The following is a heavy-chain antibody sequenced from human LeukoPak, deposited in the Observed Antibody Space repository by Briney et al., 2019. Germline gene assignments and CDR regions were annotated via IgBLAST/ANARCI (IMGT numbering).Heavy chain of an antibody. D-gene: IGHD3-22*01. Sequence: GASVKVSCKASGYTFTSYGISWVRQAPGQGLEWMGIINPSGGSTSYAQKFQGRVTMTRDTSTSTVYMELSSLRSEDTAVYYCARDDYYYDSSGYPNSQKFDYWGQGTLVTVSS. CDR1: GYTFTSYG. CDR3: ARDDYYYDSSGYPNSQKFDY. V-gene: IGHV1-46*01. J-gene: IGHJ4*02. CDR2: INPSGGST.